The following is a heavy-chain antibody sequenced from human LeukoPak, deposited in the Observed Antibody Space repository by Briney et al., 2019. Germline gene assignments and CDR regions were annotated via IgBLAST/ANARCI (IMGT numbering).Heavy chain of an antibody. Sequence: GGSLRLSCAASGFTVSSNYMAWVRHAPGKGLEWVSVIYGGGSTYYADSVKGRFTISRDKTKNSLYLQMNSLRAEDTALYYCARETIFDSWGQGTLVTVSS. CDR3: ARETIFDS. CDR1: GFTVSSNY. D-gene: IGHD4/OR15-4a*01. CDR2: IYGGGST. J-gene: IGHJ4*02. V-gene: IGHV3-53*01.